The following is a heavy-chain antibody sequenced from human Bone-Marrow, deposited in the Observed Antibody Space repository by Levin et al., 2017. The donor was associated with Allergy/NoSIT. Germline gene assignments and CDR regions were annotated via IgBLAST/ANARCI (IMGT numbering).Heavy chain of an antibody. D-gene: IGHD1-26*01. CDR1: GGSISSSNW. CDR2: IYHSGST. Sequence: SCAVSGGSISSSNWWSWVRQPPGKGLEWIGEIYHSGSTNYNPSLKSRVTISVDKSKNQFSLKLSSVTAADTAVYYCASNAPVWDDAFDIWGQGTMVTVSS. V-gene: IGHV4-4*02. J-gene: IGHJ3*02. CDR3: ASNAPVWDDAFDI.